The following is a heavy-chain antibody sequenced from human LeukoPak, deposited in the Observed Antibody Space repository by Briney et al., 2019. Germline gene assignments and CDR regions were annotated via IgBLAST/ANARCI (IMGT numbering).Heavy chain of an antibody. Sequence: ASVKVSCKVSGYTLTELSMHWVRQAPGKGLEWMGGFDPEDGETIYAQKFQGRVTMTEDTSTDTAYMELSSLRSEDTAVYYCATGDRYCSGWDFDYWGQGTLVTVSS. J-gene: IGHJ4*02. CDR1: GYTLTELS. CDR2: FDPEDGET. CDR3: ATGDRYCSGWDFDY. V-gene: IGHV1-24*01. D-gene: IGHD6-19*01.